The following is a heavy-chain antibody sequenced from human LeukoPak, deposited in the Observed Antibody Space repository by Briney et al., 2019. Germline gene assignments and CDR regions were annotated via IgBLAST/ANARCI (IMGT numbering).Heavy chain of an antibody. V-gene: IGHV3-33*01. CDR3: ARCAGPVETD. Sequence: GGSLRLSCAASGFTFSSYGMHWVRQAPGKGLEWVAVIWYDGSNKYYADSVKGRFTISRDNAKNSLYLQMNSLRAEDTAVYYCARCAGPVETDWGQGTLVTVSS. J-gene: IGHJ4*02. CDR2: IWYDGSNK. D-gene: IGHD2-21*02. CDR1: GFTFSSYG.